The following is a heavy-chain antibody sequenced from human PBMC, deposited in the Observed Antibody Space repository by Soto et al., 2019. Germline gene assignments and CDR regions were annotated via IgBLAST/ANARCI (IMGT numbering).Heavy chain of an antibody. CDR3: ARAHYYDSGGLRKNYYYYGMDV. J-gene: IGHJ6*02. Sequence: GSVQVSFKASGYRFSNYAMHLVRQAPGQSLEWVGWINGDNGNTKYSQKFQGRVTMTRDTSASTAYMELSRLRSEDTAVYYCARAHYYDSGGLRKNYYYYGMDVWGQGTTVTVSS. CDR1: GYRFSNYA. V-gene: IGHV1-3*01. CDR2: INGDNGNT. D-gene: IGHD3-22*01.